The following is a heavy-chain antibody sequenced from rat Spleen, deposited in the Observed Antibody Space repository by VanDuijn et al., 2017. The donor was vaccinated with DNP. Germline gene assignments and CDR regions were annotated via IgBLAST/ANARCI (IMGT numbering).Heavy chain of an antibody. CDR1: GFIFSNYG. CDR2: ITNTGGNI. V-gene: IGHV5-31*01. CDR3: TRGPIYYSTTYIPDY. D-gene: IGHD1-2*01. J-gene: IGHJ2*01. Sequence: EVKLVESGGGLVQPGRSLKLSCAASGFIFSNYGMHWIRQAPGKGLEWVASITNTGGNIYYPDSLRGRFTISRDNAQNTLYLQMDSLRSEDTATYYCTRGPIYYSTTYIPDYWGQGVMVTVSS.